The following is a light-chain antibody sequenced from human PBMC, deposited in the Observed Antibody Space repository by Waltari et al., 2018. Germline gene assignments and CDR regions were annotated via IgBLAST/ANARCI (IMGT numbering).Light chain of an antibody. J-gene: IGLJ3*02. CDR2: YVS. CDR1: SSDVGGYNY. CDR3: SSYISSSTLEV. Sequence: QSALTQPASVSGSPGQSITISCTGTSSDVGGYNYVSWYQQHPGKAPKLMIFYVSNLPSGVYNRCSGSTSGTTASLTISGLQAEDEADYCCSSYISSSTLEVFGGGTRLTVL. V-gene: IGLV2-14*03.